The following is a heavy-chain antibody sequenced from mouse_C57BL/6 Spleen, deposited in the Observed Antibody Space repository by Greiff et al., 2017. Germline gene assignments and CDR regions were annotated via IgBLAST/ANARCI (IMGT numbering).Heavy chain of an antibody. CDR3: ARDYSNYVLSGFAY. Sequence: QVQLQQSGAELVRPGTSVKVSCKASGYAFTNYLIEWVKQRPGQGLEWIGVINPGSGGTNYNEKFKGKATLTADKSSSTAYMQLSSLTSEDSAVYFCARDYSNYVLSGFAYWGQGTLVTVSA. V-gene: IGHV1-54*01. CDR2: INPGSGGT. J-gene: IGHJ3*01. D-gene: IGHD2-5*01. CDR1: GYAFTNYL.